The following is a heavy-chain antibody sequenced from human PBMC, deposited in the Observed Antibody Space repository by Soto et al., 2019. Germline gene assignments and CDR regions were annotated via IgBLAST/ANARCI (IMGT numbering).Heavy chain of an antibody. D-gene: IGHD2-2*01. CDR3: AKAALLGYCSSTSCYEFDY. CDR1: GIIFTGYG. Sequence: GGSLRLSCAVSGIIFTGYGMHWVRQAPGKGLEWVAVIRYDGSNIYYADSVKGRFTISRDNSKNTLYLQMNSLRAEDTAVYYCAKAALLGYCSSTSCYEFDYWGQGTLVTVSS. V-gene: IGHV3-30*02. J-gene: IGHJ4*02. CDR2: IRYDGSNI.